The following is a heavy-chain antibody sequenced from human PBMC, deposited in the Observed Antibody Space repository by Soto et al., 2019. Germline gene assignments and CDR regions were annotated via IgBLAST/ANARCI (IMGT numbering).Heavy chain of an antibody. Sequence: GSLRLSCAASGFICGSYDMSWVRQAPGKGLEWVSTILVNGRTFYVDSVKGRFTISRDSSQNTVYLQMNSLTAGDTALYYCAKATATGGGAFDICGQGTKVTVSS. CDR1: GFICGSYD. CDR2: ILVNGRT. V-gene: IGHV3-23*01. J-gene: IGHJ3*02. D-gene: IGHD2-8*02. CDR3: AKATATGGGAFDI.